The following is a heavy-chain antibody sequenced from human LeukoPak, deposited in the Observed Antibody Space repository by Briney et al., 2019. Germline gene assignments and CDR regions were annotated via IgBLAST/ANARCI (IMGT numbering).Heavy chain of an antibody. Sequence: GGSLRLSCAASGFTFRNYAMTWVRQAPGKGPEWVSGISGSGGSTYHADSVKGRFTISRDNSNNTLYLQMNSLRAEDTAIYYCAKPTLEWLSKGHYMDVWGKGATVTVSS. J-gene: IGHJ6*03. CDR3: AKPTLEWLSKGHYMDV. V-gene: IGHV3-23*01. D-gene: IGHD3-3*01. CDR2: ISGSGGST. CDR1: GFTFRNYA.